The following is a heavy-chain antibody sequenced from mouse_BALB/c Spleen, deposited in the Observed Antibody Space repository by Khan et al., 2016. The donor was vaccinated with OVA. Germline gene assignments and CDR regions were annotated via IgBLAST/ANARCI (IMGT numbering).Heavy chain of an antibody. J-gene: IGHJ4*01. CDR3: ARAYYRYDGYYAMDY. CDR2: IWGGGTT. D-gene: IGHD2-14*01. Sequence: VQLKESGPGLVAPSQSLSITCTVSGFSLSRYNIHWVRQPPGKGLEWLGMIWGGGTTDYNSTLKSRLSIRKDNSKSQVFLEMNSLQTEDTAMYYCARAYYRYDGYYAMDYGGQGTSVTVSS. V-gene: IGHV2-6-4*01. CDR1: GFSLSRYN.